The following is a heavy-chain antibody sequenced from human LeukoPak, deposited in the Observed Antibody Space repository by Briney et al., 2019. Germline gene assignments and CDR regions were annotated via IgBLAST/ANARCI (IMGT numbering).Heavy chain of an antibody. CDR1: GFTFSSYS. V-gene: IGHV3-48*04. Sequence: GRSLRLSCEASGFTFSSYSMNWVRQAPGKGLEWVSYISSSSSTIYYADSVKGRFTISRDNAKNSLYLQMNSLRAEDTAVYYCARDGRLGYCSGGSCYSDYWGQGTLVTVSS. CDR2: ISSSSSTI. CDR3: ARDGRLGYCSGGSCYSDY. D-gene: IGHD2-15*01. J-gene: IGHJ4*02.